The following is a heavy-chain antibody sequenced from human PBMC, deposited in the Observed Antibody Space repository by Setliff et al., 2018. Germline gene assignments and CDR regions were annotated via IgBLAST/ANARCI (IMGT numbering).Heavy chain of an antibody. CDR3: ARDQWVRSPPLYFSYSMDV. CDR1: GGSVSPYF. D-gene: IGHD5-12*01. J-gene: IGHJ6*02. Sequence: PSETLSLTCTVSGGSVSPYFWSWIRQPPGKGLEWIGYIYHNGNTNFNPSLRSRVNMSVDTSNNQFVLNLKAVTAADTAVYYCARDQWVRSPPLYFSYSMDVWGQGTTVTVSS. CDR2: IYHNGNT. V-gene: IGHV4-59*02.